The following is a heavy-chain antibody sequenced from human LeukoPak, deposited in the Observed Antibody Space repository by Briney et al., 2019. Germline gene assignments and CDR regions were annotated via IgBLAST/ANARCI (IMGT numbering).Heavy chain of an antibody. CDR3: AKGSEDTAMVDFDY. CDR1: GFTFSSYA. V-gene: IGHV3-23*01. J-gene: IGHJ4*02. Sequence: GGSLRLSCAASGFTFSSYAMSWVRQAPGKGLEWASAISGSGGSTYYADSVKGRFSISRDNSKNTLYLQMNSLRAEDTAVYYCAKGSEDTAMVDFDYWGQGTLVTVSS. CDR2: ISGSGGST. D-gene: IGHD5-18*01.